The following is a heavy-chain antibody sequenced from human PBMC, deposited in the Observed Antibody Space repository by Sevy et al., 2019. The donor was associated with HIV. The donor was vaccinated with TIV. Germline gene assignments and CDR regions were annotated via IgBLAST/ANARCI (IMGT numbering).Heavy chain of an antibody. D-gene: IGHD3-16*02. J-gene: IGHJ4*02. CDR1: GFTFSSYT. Sequence: GSLRLSCAVSGFTFSSYTMNWVRQAPGKGLEWVSSISSSSSYIYYADWVKGRFTISRDNGKNSLYLQMNSLGAEDTAVNYCAREEEDYVWGTSRYLTFFDYWGQGTLVTVSS. CDR3: AREEEDYVWGTSRYLTFFDY. CDR2: ISSSSSYI. V-gene: IGHV3-21*01.